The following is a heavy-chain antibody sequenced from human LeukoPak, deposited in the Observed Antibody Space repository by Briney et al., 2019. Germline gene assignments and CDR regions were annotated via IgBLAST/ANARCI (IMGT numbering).Heavy chain of an antibody. CDR2: ISSSSSTI. CDR1: GFTFSSYS. CDR3: ARVRKPTLVTTGSFDI. D-gene: IGHD4-23*01. Sequence: GGSLRLSCAASGFTFSSYSMNWVRQAPGKGLEWVSYISSSSSTIYYADSVKGRFTISRDNSKNTLYLQMNSLTTEDTAVFYCARVRKPTLVTTGSFDIWGQGTMVTVSS. V-gene: IGHV3-48*01. J-gene: IGHJ3*02.